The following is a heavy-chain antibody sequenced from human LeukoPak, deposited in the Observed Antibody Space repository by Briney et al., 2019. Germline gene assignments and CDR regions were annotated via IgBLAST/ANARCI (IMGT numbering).Heavy chain of an antibody. CDR3: ARVDSFDVFFDY. Sequence: SETLSLTCSVSGGSISSYYWSWIRQPPGKGLEWIGYIYYSGSTNYNPSLKSRVTISVDPSKNQFSLKLSSVTAADTAVYYCARVDSFDVFFDYWGQGTLVTVSS. V-gene: IGHV4-59*01. CDR1: GGSISSYY. CDR2: IYYSGST. J-gene: IGHJ4*02. D-gene: IGHD3-9*01.